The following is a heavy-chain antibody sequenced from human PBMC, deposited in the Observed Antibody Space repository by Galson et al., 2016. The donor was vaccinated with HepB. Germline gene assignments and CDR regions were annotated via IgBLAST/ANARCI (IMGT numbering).Heavy chain of an antibody. Sequence: SVKVSCKASGGTFSSFAISWVRQAPGHGPEWMGGIIPMFGTPNYAQNFQGRVTITADESTSTAYMELSSLTSEDTAVYYCARDLWDGYSPWALGYWGQGSLVT. CDR3: ARDLWDGYSPWALGY. V-gene: IGHV1-69*13. D-gene: IGHD5-24*01. J-gene: IGHJ4*02. CDR2: IIPMFGTP. CDR1: GGTFSSFA.